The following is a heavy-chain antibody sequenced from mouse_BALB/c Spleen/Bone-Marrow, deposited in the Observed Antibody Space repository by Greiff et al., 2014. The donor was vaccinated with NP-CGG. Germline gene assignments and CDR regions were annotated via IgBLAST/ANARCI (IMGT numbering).Heavy chain of an antibody. CDR1: GFTFSSYA. CDR2: ISSGGST. CDR3: ARGGGYYYAMDY. V-gene: IGHV5-6-5*01. J-gene: IGHJ4*01. Sequence: DVMLVESGGGLVKPGGSLKLSCAASGFTFSSYAMSWVRQTPEKRLEWVASISSGGSTYYPDSVKGRFTISRDNARNILYLQMSSRRSEDTAMYYCARGGGYYYAMDYWGQGTSVTVSS.